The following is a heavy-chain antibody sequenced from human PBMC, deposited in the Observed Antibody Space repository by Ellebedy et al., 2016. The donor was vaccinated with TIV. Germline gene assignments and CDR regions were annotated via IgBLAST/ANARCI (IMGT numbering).Heavy chain of an antibody. D-gene: IGHD1-26*01. CDR2: ISSSSSTI. CDR3: ARGVSIVGATTFDY. J-gene: IGHJ4*02. Sequence: GGSLRLXXAASGFTFSSYSMNWVRQAPGKGLEWVSYISSSSSTIYYADSVKGRFTISRDNAKNSLYLQMNSLRAEDTAVYYCARGVSIVGATTFDYWGQGTLVTVSS. CDR1: GFTFSSYS. V-gene: IGHV3-48*04.